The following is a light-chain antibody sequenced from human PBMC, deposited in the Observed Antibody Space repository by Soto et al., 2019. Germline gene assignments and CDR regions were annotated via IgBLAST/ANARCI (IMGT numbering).Light chain of an antibody. CDR2: ENI. Sequence: SVLAQPPPVSGAPGKKGTISFSGRSSNIGNNYVSWYQQLPGTAPKLLIYENIKRPSGIPDRFSGSKSGTSATLGITGLQTGDEADYYCVTWDSSLSAWVFGAGTKVTVL. CDR1: SSNIGNNY. V-gene: IGLV1-51*02. CDR3: VTWDSSLSAWV. J-gene: IGLJ1*01.